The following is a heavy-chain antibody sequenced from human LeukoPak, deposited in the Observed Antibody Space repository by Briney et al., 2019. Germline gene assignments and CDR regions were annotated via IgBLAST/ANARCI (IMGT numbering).Heavy chain of an antibody. J-gene: IGHJ4*02. CDR3: ARGQYYYDSSGYSHFDY. D-gene: IGHD3-22*01. CDR2: ISGSGGST. Sequence: PGGSLRLSCAASGFTFSSYAMSWVRQAPGKGLEWVSAISGSGGSTYYADSVKGRFTISRDNAKNTLYLQMNSLRAEDTAVYYCARGQYYYDSSGYSHFDYWGQGTLVTVSS. CDR1: GFTFSSYA. V-gene: IGHV3-23*01.